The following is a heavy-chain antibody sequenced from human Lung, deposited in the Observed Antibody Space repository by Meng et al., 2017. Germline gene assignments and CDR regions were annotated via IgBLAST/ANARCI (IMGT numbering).Heavy chain of an antibody. D-gene: IGHD6-13*01. CDR1: GYNFPDYW. CDR2: IDPKSGDT. J-gene: IGHJ4*02. Sequence: ASVKVSCKPSGYNFPDYWLHWVRRAPGQGLEWMGRIDPKSGDTHYAQRFQGRVTMTGDTSISTAYMGLGGLRSDDTAMYYCARDEDISAAGKLFGDYWGQGTLVTVSS. V-gene: IGHV1-2*06. CDR3: ARDEDISAAGKLFGDY.